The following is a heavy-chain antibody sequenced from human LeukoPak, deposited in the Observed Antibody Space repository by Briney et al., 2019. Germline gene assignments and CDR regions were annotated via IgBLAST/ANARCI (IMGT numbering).Heavy chain of an antibody. CDR1: GGSISSYY. Sequence: SETLSLTCTVSGGSISSYYWSWIRQPPGKGLEWIGYIYYSGSTNYNPSLKSRVTISVDTSKNQFSLKLSSVTAADTAVYYCAEAEGQLWPFDYWGQGTLVTVSS. V-gene: IGHV4-59*01. D-gene: IGHD5-18*01. CDR3: AEAEGQLWPFDY. CDR2: IYYSGST. J-gene: IGHJ4*02.